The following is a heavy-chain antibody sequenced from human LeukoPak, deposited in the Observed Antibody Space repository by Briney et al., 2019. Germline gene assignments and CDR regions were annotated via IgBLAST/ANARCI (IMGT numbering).Heavy chain of an antibody. CDR3: AKKRHQDWTSSPGYLDV. J-gene: IGHJ6*02. D-gene: IGHD3/OR15-3a*01. CDR1: GFTFTSFA. Sequence: GGSLRLSCTASGFTFTSFAMNWARQAPGKGLEWVSVISGSGYTTHYADSVKGRFTISRDNVKNTLYLQMNSLRGEDTAVYYCAKKRHQDWTSSPGYLDVWGQGTTVTVSS. V-gene: IGHV3-23*01. CDR2: ISGSGYTT.